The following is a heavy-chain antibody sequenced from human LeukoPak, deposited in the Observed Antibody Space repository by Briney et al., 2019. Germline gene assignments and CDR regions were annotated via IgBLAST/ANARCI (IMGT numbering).Heavy chain of an antibody. Sequence: SETLSLTCAVYGGSFSGYYWSWIRQPPGKGLEWIGSIYYSGSTYYNPSLKSRVTISVDTSKNQFSLKLSSVTAADTAVYYCARQSSGWYFDYWGQGTLVTVSS. CDR2: IYYSGST. J-gene: IGHJ4*02. D-gene: IGHD6-19*01. CDR1: GGSFSGYY. CDR3: ARQSSGWYFDY. V-gene: IGHV4-34*01.